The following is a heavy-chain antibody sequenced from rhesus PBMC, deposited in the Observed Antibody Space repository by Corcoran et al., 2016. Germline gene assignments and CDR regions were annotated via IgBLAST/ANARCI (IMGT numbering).Heavy chain of an antibody. J-gene: IGHJ5-1*01. CDR1: GFTFSNYW. D-gene: IGHD1-1*01. CDR2: IKNKADGGTA. V-gene: IGHV3-16*02. CDR3: ARDMERFDV. Sequence: EVQLVESGGGLFQPGGSLRLSCASSGFTFSNYWIGWVRQSPGKGLDWVGRIKNKADGGTAAYAEAVKGRYTISRDDSKNTLYLQMNSLKTEDTAVYYCARDMERFDVWGPGVLVTVSS.